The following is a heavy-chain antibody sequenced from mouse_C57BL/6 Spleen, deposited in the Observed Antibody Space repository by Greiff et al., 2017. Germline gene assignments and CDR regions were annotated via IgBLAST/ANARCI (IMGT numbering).Heavy chain of an antibody. CDR3: ARGDYRWYFDV. V-gene: IGHV1-18*01. J-gene: IGHJ1*03. CDR1: GYTFTDYN. D-gene: IGHD2-4*01. Sequence: VQLQQSGPELVKPGASVKIPCKASGYTFTDYNMDWVKQSHGKSLEWIGDINPNNGGTIYNQKFKGKATLTVDKSSSTAYMELRSLTSEDTAVYYCARGDYRWYFDVWGTWTTVTVSS. CDR2: INPNNGGT.